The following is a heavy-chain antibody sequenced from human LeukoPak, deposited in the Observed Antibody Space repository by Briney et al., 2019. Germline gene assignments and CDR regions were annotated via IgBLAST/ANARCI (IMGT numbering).Heavy chain of an antibody. CDR2: LHAAGGT. J-gene: IGHJ4*02. CDR3: AREGYDSSGYPRLLDY. CDR1: GLTVSSNY. V-gene: IGHV3-53*04. Sequence: GGSLRLSCAASGLTVSSNYITWVRQPPGKGLEWVSVLHAAGGTYYADSVKGRFTISRHISKNTVYLQMNSLRAEDTVVYYCAREGYDSSGYPRLLDYWGQGTLVTVSS. D-gene: IGHD3-22*01.